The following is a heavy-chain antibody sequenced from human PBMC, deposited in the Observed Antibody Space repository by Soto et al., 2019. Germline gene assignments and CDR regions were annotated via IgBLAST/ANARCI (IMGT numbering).Heavy chain of an antibody. CDR1: GYTFTMYY. CDR2: INPSGGST. Sequence: QVQLVQSGAEVKKPGASVTVSCKASGYTFTMYYVHWVRQAPGQGLEWMGIINPSGGSTSYAQKFQGRVTMTRDTSTTTVYMEVNSLRSEDTAVYYCARGGLTGSYYPIDYWGQGTLVTVSS. CDR3: ARGGLTGSYYPIDY. D-gene: IGHD1-26*01. V-gene: IGHV1-46*01. J-gene: IGHJ4*02.